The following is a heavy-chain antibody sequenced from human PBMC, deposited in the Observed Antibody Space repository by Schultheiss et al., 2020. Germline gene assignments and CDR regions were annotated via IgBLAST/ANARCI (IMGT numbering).Heavy chain of an antibody. D-gene: IGHD2-21*01. V-gene: IGHV3-74*01. CDR1: GFTSSRYW. CDR3: ARDGGEGTLDY. CDR2: INSDGSST. J-gene: IGHJ4*02. Sequence: GGSLRLSCEVSGFTSSRYWMHWVRQVPGKGLVWVSRINSDGSSTSYADSVKGRFTISRDNSKNTLYLQMNSLRAEDTAVYYCARDGGEGTLDYWGQGTLVNVS.